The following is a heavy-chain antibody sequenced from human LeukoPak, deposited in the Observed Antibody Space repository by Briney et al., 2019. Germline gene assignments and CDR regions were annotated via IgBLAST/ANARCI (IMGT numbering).Heavy chain of an antibody. Sequence: GGSLRLSCAASGFTVSSTYMSWVRQAPGKGLEWVSVIYSGGTTYYADSVNGRFTISRDNAKNPLDLQMDTLRDEDTAVYYCATKRGSASNNWFDPWGRGTLVSVPS. CDR1: GFTVSSTY. CDR2: IYSGGTT. J-gene: IGHJ5*02. D-gene: IGHD3-10*01. V-gene: IGHV3-53*01. CDR3: ATKRGSASNNWFDP.